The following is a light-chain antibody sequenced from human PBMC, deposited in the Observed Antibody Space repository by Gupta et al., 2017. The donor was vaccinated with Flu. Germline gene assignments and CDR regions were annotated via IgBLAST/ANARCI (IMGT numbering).Light chain of an antibody. J-gene: IGKJ2*01. V-gene: IGKV2-28*01. CDR1: QSLLHSNGYNY. CDR3: RQALRTPYT. CDR2: LGS. Sequence: VTPGEPASISCRSSQSLLHSNGYNYLDWYLQKPGQSPQLLIYLGSNRASGVPDRFSGSGSGTDFTLKISRVEAEDVGVYYCRQALRTPYTFGQGTKLEIK.